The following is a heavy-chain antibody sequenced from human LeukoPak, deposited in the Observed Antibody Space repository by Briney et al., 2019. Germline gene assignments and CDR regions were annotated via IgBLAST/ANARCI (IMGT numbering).Heavy chain of an antibody. J-gene: IGHJ4*02. D-gene: IGHD2-21*02. CDR3: ARGGFYCGGDCYGDY. Sequence: SETLSLTCAVYGGSFSPHYWSWIRQPPGTGLEWIGEINHSGSTNYNPSLKSRVTISVDTSKNQFSLRLSSVTAADTTVYYCARGGFYCGGDCYGDYWGQGTLVTVSS. V-gene: IGHV4-34*01. CDR1: GGSFSPHY. CDR2: INHSGST.